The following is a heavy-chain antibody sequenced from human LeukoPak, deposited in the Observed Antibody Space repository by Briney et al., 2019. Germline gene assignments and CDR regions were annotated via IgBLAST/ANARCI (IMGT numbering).Heavy chain of an antibody. CDR1: GGSISSYY. V-gene: IGHV4-59*01. CDR2: IYYSGST. Sequence: SETLSLTCTVSGGSISSYYWSWIRQPPGKGLERIGYIYYSGSTNYNPSLKSRVTISVDTSKNQFSLKLSSVTAADTAVYYCARGGRIAAAGFDYWGQGTLVTVSS. J-gene: IGHJ4*02. CDR3: ARGGRIAAAGFDY. D-gene: IGHD6-13*01.